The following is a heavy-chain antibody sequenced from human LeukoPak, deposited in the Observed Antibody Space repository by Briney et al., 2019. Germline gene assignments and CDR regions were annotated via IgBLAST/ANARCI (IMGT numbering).Heavy chain of an antibody. Sequence: GGSLRLSCTASGFTFSSYSMNWVRQAPGKGLEWVSSISSSSNYIYYGDSVKGRFTISRDNAHNSLYLQMNSLRAEDTAVYYCARHSSSWYENDYWGQGTLVTVSS. J-gene: IGHJ4*02. CDR3: ARHSSSWYENDY. CDR2: ISSSSNYI. V-gene: IGHV3-21*01. D-gene: IGHD6-13*01. CDR1: GFTFSSYS.